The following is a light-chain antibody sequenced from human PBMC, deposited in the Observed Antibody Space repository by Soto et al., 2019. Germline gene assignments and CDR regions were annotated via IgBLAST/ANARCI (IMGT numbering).Light chain of an antibody. Sequence: QSALTQPASVSGSPGQSITISCTGTSSDVGGYNYVSWYQQHPGKAPKLMIYEVSNRPSGVSSRFSGSKSDYTASLTISGLQAEDEADYYCSSYTTAFFYVFGTGTKLTVL. J-gene: IGLJ1*01. CDR1: SSDVGGYNY. CDR3: SSYTTAFFYV. V-gene: IGLV2-14*01. CDR2: EVS.